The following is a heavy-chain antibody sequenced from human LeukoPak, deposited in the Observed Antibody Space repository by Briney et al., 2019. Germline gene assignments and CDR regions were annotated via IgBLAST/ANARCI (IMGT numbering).Heavy chain of an antibody. D-gene: IGHD4-23*01. CDR2: ISYDGSNK. CDR1: GFTVSSNY. Sequence: GGSLRLCCAASGFTVSSNYMSWVRQAPGKGLEWVAVISYDGSNKYYADSVKGRFTISRDNSKNTLYLQMNSLRAEDTAVYYCAKDRFGGNHPGTIDYWGQGTLVTVSS. V-gene: IGHV3-30*18. J-gene: IGHJ4*02. CDR3: AKDRFGGNHPGTIDY.